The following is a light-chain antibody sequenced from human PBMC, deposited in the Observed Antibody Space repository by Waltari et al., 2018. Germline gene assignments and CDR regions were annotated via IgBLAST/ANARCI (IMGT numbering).Light chain of an antibody. V-gene: IGKV4-1*01. CDR3: QQYYSTPYT. CDR1: QNILFSSTNKNY. Sequence: DIVMTQSPDPVAALLGGRATIKCKSSQNILFSSTNKNYLAWFRQKPGQPPELLIYWASTRESGVPDRFSGSWSGTDFTLTISSLQAEDVAVYYCQQYYSTPYTFGQGTKLEIK. CDR2: WAS. J-gene: IGKJ2*01.